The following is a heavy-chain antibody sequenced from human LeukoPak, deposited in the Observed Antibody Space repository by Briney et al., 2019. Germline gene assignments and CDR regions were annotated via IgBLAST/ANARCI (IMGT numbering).Heavy chain of an antibody. CDR3: AKDSYDSSGSRYDY. CDR1: GFTFSSYG. CDR2: IWYDGSNK. Sequence: HPGGSLRLSCAASGFTFSSYGMHWVRQAPGKGLEWVAVIWYDGSNKYYADSVKGRFTISRDNSKNTLYLQMNSLRAEDTAIYYCAKDSYDSSGSRYDYWGQGTLVTISS. J-gene: IGHJ4*02. V-gene: IGHV3-33*06. D-gene: IGHD3-22*01.